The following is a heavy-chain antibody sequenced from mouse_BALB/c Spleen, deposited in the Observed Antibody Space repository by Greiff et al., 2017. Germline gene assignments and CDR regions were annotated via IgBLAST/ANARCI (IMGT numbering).Heavy chain of an antibody. Sequence: DVHLVESGGGLVKPGGSLKLSCAASGFTFSDYYMYWVRQTPEKRLEWVATISDGGSYTYYPDSVKGRFTISRDNAKNNLYLQMSSLKSEDTAMYYCARGGKRYYFDYWGQGTTLTVSS. D-gene: IGHD1-1*01. V-gene: IGHV5-4*02. CDR1: GFTFSDYY. CDR2: ISDGGSYT. CDR3: ARGGKRYYFDY. J-gene: IGHJ2*01.